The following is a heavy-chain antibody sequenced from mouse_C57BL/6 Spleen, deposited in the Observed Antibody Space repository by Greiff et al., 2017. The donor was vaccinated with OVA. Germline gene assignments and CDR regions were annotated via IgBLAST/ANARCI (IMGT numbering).Heavy chain of an antibody. D-gene: IGHD2-2*01. CDR1: GFTFSDYG. CDR3: ANGYYGYFDG. CDR2: ISSGSSTI. J-gene: IGHJ1*03. V-gene: IGHV5-17*01. Sequence: DVKLVESGGGLVKPGGSLKLSCAASGFTFSDYGMHWVRQAPEKGLEWVAYISSGSSTIYYADTVKGRFTISRDNAKNTLFLQMTSLRSEDTAMYYCANGYYGYFDGWGTGTTVTVSS.